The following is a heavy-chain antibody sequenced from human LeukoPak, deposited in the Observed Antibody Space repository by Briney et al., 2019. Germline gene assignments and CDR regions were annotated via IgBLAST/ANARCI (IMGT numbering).Heavy chain of an antibody. CDR1: GGSISSSNW. CDR3: ARVNSLGYDSFDY. CDR2: IYHSGST. D-gene: IGHD5-12*01. V-gene: IGHV4-4*02. Sequence: SGTLSLTCAVSGGSISSSNWWSWVRQPPGKGLEWIGKIYHSGSTNCNPSLKSRVTISVDTSKNQFSLKLSSVTAADTAVYYCARVNSLGYDSFDYWGQGTLVTVSS. J-gene: IGHJ4*02.